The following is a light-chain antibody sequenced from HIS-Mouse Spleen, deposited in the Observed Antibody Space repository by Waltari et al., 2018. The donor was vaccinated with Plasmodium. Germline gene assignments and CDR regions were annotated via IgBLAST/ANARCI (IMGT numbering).Light chain of an antibody. Sequence: SYELTQPPSVSVSPGQTARITCSGDALPQKYAYWYQQKSGQAPVLVIYEDSKRPSGCPERFYGSSSGTMATLTSSGAQVEDEADYYCYSTDSSGNHRVFGGGTKLTVL. CDR2: EDS. CDR3: YSTDSSGNHRV. J-gene: IGLJ3*02. V-gene: IGLV3-10*01. CDR1: ALPQKY.